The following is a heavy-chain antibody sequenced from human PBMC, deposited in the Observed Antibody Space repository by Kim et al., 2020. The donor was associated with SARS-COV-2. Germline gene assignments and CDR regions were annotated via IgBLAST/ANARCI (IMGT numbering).Heavy chain of an antibody. J-gene: IGHJ3*02. Sequence: GGSLRLSCAASGFTFSSYSMNWVRQAPGKGLEWVSSISSSSSYIYYADSVKGRFTISRDNAKNSLYLQMNSLRAEDTAVYYCARNFVNIVATGPVDAFDIWGQGTMVNVSS. CDR3: ARNFVNIVATGPVDAFDI. CDR2: ISSSSSYI. V-gene: IGHV3-21*01. D-gene: IGHD5-12*01. CDR1: GFTFSSYS.